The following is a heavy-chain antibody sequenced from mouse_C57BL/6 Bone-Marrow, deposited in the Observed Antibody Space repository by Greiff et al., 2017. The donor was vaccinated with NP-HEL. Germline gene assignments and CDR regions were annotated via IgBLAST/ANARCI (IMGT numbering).Heavy chain of an antibody. CDR2: ISSGGSYT. V-gene: IGHV5-6*01. J-gene: IGHJ4*01. CDR3: ASPLVTTCSMDY. D-gene: IGHD2-5*01. Sequence: DVHLVESGGDLVKPGGSLKLSCAASGFTFSSYGMSWVRQTPDKRLEWVATISSGGSYTYYPDSVKGRFTISRDNAKNTLYLQMSSLKSEDTAMYYCASPLVTTCSMDYWGQGTSVTVSS. CDR1: GFTFSSYG.